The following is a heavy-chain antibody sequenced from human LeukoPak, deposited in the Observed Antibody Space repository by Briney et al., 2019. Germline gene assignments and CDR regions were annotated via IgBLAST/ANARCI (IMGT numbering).Heavy chain of an antibody. D-gene: IGHD3-22*01. CDR1: GYSFTSYW. CDR3: ARGQTPHYYDSSGYAVDY. CDR2: IYPGDPDT. Sequence: GESLKISCKGSGYSFTSYWIGWVRQMPGKGLEWMGIIYPGDPDTRYSPSFQGQVTISADKSISTAYLQWSSLKASDTAMYHCARGQTPHYYDSSGYAVDYWGQGTLVTVSS. V-gene: IGHV5-51*01. J-gene: IGHJ4*02.